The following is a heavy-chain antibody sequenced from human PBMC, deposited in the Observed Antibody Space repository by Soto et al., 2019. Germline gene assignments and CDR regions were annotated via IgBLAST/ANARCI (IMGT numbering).Heavy chain of an antibody. J-gene: IGHJ6*02. CDR1: GGSVSSGSYY. CDR3: ARDPFYLQLGHYYYYGMDV. CDR2: IYYSGST. V-gene: IGHV4-61*01. D-gene: IGHD6-13*01. Sequence: QVQLQESGPGLVKPSETLSLTCTVSGGSVSSGSYYWSWIRQPPGKGLEWIGYIYYSGSTNYNPSLTSRVTISVDTSKNQFSLKLSSVTAADTAVYYCARDPFYLQLGHYYYYGMDVWGQGTTVTVSS.